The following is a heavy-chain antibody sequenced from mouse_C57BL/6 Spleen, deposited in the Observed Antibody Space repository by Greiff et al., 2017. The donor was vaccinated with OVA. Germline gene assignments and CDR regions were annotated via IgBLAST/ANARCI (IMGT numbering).Heavy chain of an antibody. CDR1: GYAFSSYW. J-gene: IGHJ2*01. CDR2: IYPGDGDT. V-gene: IGHV1-80*01. CDR3: ARRGPYDGYYFDY. Sequence: QVQLQQSGAELVKPGASVKISCKASGYAFSSYWMNWVKQRPGKGLEWIGQIYPGDGDTNYNGKFKGKATLTADKSSSTAYMQLSSLTSEDSAVYFCARRGPYDGYYFDYWGQGTTLTVSS. D-gene: IGHD2-3*01.